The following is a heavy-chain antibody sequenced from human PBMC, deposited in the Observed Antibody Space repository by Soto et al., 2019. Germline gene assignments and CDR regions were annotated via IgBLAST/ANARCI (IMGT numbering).Heavy chain of an antibody. V-gene: IGHV1-46*01. CDR3: ARSSTRTKTFDY. D-gene: IGHD2-2*01. CDR2: LNPSGGST. J-gene: IGHJ4*02. CDR1: GYTFISYS. Sequence: QVQLVQSGAEVKKPGASVKVSCKASGYTFISYSMHWVRQAPGQRLEWMGTLNPSGGSTKYSHKFQGRVTMIRDTSTRTVYMEVTSLTSEDTAVYFCARSSTRTKTFDYWGQGTLVTVSS.